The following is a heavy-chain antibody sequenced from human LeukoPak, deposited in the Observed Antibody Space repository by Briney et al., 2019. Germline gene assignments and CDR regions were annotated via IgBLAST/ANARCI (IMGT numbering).Heavy chain of an antibody. CDR3: ANLRTIGYCSGGSCYSGDY. D-gene: IGHD2-15*01. J-gene: IGHJ4*02. V-gene: IGHV3-23*01. CDR1: GFTFSSYA. CDR2: ISGSGGST. Sequence: PGGSLRLSCAASGFTFSSYAMSWVRQAPGKGLEWVSAISGSGGSTYYADSVKGRFTISRDNSKNTLYLQMNSLRAEDTAVYYCANLRTIGYCSGGSCYSGDYWGQGTLVTVSS.